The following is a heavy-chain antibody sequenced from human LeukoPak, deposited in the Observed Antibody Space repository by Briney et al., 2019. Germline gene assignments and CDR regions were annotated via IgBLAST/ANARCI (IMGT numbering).Heavy chain of an antibody. CDR1: GFTFDDYG. D-gene: IGHD2-2*01. CDR2: INWNGGST. Sequence: GGSLRLSCAASGFTFDDYGMSWVRQAPGKGLEWVSGINWNGGSTGYADSVKGRFTISRDNAKNSLYLQMNSLGAEDTALYYCAGTYCSSTSCYGPVGYYYYMDVWGKGTTVTVSS. V-gene: IGHV3-20*04. CDR3: AGTYCSSTSCYGPVGYYYYMDV. J-gene: IGHJ6*03.